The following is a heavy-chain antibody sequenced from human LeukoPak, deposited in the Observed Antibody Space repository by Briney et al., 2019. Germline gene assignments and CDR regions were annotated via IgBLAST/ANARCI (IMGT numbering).Heavy chain of an antibody. Sequence: PGXSLRLSCAASGFTFSSYGMRWVRQAPGKGLEWVADISYDGSNKYYADSVKGRFTISRDNSKNTLYLQMNSLRAEDTAVYYCAKVLTMVRGAAHDYWGQGTLVXVSS. CDR1: GFTFSSYG. CDR2: ISYDGSNK. D-gene: IGHD3-10*01. CDR3: AKVLTMVRGAAHDY. J-gene: IGHJ4*02. V-gene: IGHV3-30*18.